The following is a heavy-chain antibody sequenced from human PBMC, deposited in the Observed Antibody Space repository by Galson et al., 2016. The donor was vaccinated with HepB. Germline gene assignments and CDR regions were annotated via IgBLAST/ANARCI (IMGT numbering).Heavy chain of an antibody. J-gene: IGHJ4*02. Sequence: SLRLSCAASGFTFSSYWMSWVRQAPGKGLEWVANIKQDGSEKYYVDSVKGRFTISRDNAKNSLYLQMNSLRVEDTAVYYCARDDETYGDPDFWGQGTLVTVAS. CDR3: ARDDETYGDPDF. V-gene: IGHV3-7*03. CDR2: IKQDGSEK. CDR1: GFTFSSYW. D-gene: IGHD4-17*01.